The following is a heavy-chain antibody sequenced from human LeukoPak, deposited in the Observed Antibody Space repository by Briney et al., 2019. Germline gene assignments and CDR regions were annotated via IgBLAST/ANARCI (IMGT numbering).Heavy chain of an antibody. CDR3: ARVDTAMVAGGGDY. D-gene: IGHD5-18*01. CDR1: GYTFTGYY. Sequence: RASVKVSCKASGYTFTGYYMHWVRQAPGQGLEWMGWINPNSGGTKYAQKFKGRVTMTRDTSISTAYMELSRLRSDDTAVYYCARVDTAMVAGGGDYWGQGTLVTVSS. J-gene: IGHJ4*02. V-gene: IGHV1-2*02. CDR2: INPNSGGT.